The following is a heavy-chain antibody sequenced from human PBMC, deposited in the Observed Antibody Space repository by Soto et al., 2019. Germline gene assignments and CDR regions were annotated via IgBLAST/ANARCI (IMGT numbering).Heavy chain of an antibody. Sequence: QVQLVQSGAEVKKPGASVKVSCKASGYTFTSYYIHWVRQAPGQGLEWMGIINPSGGSTSYAQKFQGRVTMTRDTSTSTVYMELSSLKSEDTAVYYCARGGVSGRNWGFFDYWGQGTPVTVSS. J-gene: IGHJ4*02. CDR1: GYTFTSYY. CDR2: INPSGGST. V-gene: IGHV1-46*03. CDR3: ARGGVSGRNWGFFDY. D-gene: IGHD7-27*01.